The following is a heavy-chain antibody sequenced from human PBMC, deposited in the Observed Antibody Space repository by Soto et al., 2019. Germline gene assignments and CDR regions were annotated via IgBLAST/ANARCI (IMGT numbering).Heavy chain of an antibody. D-gene: IGHD2-2*01. CDR3: ARAALVVVPADIPYYYYYMDV. V-gene: IGHV3-21*01. J-gene: IGHJ6*03. CDR2: ISSSSSYI. CDR1: GFTFSSYS. Sequence: EVQLVESGGGLVKPGGSLRLSCAASGFTFSSYSMNWVRQAPGKGLEWVSSISSSSSYIYYADSVKGRFTISRDNAKNSLYLQMNSLRAEDTAVYYCARAALVVVPADIPYYYYYMDVWGKGTTVTVSS.